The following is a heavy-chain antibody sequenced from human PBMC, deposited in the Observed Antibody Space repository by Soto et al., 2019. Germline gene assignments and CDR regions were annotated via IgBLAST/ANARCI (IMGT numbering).Heavy chain of an antibody. CDR2: INAGNGNT. V-gene: IGHV1-3*01. CDR3: ARDARIMVYATISVWLDP. Sequence: ASVKVSCKASGYTFTSYAMHWVRQAPGQRLEWMGWINAGNGNTKYSQKFQGRVTITRDTSASTAYMELSSLRSEDTAVYYCARDARIMVYATISVWLDPWGQGTLVTLSS. J-gene: IGHJ5*02. CDR1: GYTFTSYA. D-gene: IGHD2-8*01.